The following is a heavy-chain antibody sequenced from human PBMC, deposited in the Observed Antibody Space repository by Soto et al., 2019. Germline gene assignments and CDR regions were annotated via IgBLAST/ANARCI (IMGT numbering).Heavy chain of an antibody. CDR3: ALSRSSHIPFA. V-gene: IGHV1-69*12. J-gene: IGHJ6*02. Sequence: QVQLVQSGAEVKKSGSSVKVSCKASGGTISTYVVSWVRQAPGQGLEWMGGIIPNFGIANYAQKLQDRVTITADESTSTAYMELHSLGSADTAVYYCALSRSSHIPFAWGQGTTVIVSS. CDR1: GGTISTYV. D-gene: IGHD6-6*01. CDR2: IIPNFGIA.